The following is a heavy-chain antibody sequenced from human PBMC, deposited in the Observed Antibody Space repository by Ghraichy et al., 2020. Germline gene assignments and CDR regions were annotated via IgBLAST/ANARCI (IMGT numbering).Heavy chain of an antibody. CDR2: INSDGSST. D-gene: IGHD6-13*01. CDR1: GFTFSSYW. J-gene: IGHJ4*02. Sequence: GGSLRLSCAASGFTFSSYWMHWVRQAPGKGLVWVSRINSDGSSTSYADSVKGRFTISRDNAKNTLYLQMNSLRAEDTAVYYCARRRLYPGIAAALNLYYFDYWGQGTLVTVSS. V-gene: IGHV3-74*01. CDR3: ARRRLYPGIAAALNLYYFDY.